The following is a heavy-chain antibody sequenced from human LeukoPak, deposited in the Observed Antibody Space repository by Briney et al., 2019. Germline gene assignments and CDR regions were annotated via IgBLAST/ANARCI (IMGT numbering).Heavy chain of an antibody. CDR1: GFTFTTYA. CDR3: AREPMYGTFDF. J-gene: IGHJ3*01. V-gene: IGHV3-21*01. D-gene: IGHD1-1*01. CDR2: ITKSGDKT. Sequence: GGSLRLSCEASGFTFTTYAMNWVRQAPGKGLEWVASITKSGDKTYYAGSVKGRFIISRDNAWDSLYLQMSSLRAEDMGVYYCAREPMYGTFDFWGQGTMVTVSS.